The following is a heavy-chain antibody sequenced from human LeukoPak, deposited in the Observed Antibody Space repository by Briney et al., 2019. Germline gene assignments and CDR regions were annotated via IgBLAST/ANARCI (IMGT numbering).Heavy chain of an antibody. CDR1: GGSISSHY. J-gene: IGHJ4*02. CDR3: ARVDDYGGRPYYFDY. Sequence: SETLSLTCTVSGGSISSHYWSWIRQPPGKGLEWIGYIYYTGSTNYNPSLKSRVTISVDTSKNQFSLKLSSVTAADAAVYYCARVDDYGGRPYYFDYWGQGTLVTVSS. D-gene: IGHD4-23*01. CDR2: IYYTGST. V-gene: IGHV4-59*11.